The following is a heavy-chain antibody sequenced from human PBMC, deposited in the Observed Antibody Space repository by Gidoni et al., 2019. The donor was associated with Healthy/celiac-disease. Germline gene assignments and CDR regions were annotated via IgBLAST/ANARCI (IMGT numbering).Heavy chain of an antibody. Sequence: QLQLQQSGPGLVKPSETLSLTCTVSGGAISSSSYYWGWIRPPPAKGLEWMGSIYYSGSTSYNPSLKSRVTISVDTSKNQFSLKLSSVTAADTAVYYCARLRCDYIWGSYSCSMPDYWGHGTLVTVSS. J-gene: IGHJ4*01. CDR2: IYYSGST. V-gene: IGHV4-39*01. CDR3: ARLRCDYIWGSYSCSMPDY. D-gene: IGHD3-16*01. CDR1: GGAISSSSYY.